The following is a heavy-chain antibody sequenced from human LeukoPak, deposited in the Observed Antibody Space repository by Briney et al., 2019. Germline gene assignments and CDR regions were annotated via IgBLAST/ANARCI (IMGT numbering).Heavy chain of an antibody. V-gene: IGHV3-30*02. CDR2: IRYDGSNK. Sequence: PGKGLEWVAFIRYDGSNKYYADSVKGRFTISRDNSKNTLYLQMNSLRAEDTAVYYCAKFSEYCSGGSCFDAFDIWGQGTMVTVSS. CDR3: AKFSEYCSGGSCFDAFDI. J-gene: IGHJ3*02. D-gene: IGHD2-15*01.